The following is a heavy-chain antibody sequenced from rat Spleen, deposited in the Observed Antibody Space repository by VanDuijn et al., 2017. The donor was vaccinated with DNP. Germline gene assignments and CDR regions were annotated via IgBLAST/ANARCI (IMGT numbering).Heavy chain of an antibody. D-gene: IGHD4-3*01. Sequence: EVQLVESGGGLVQPGRSLRLSCAASGFTFSDYYMAWVRQAPTKGLEWVAYIGSDGYAPYYGDSVKGRFTIPRDNAKSTLYLKMNSLRSEDMATYYCIRWNSGHFDYWGQGVMVTVSS. J-gene: IGHJ2*01. CDR1: GFTFSDYY. CDR2: IGSDGYAP. V-gene: IGHV5-22*01. CDR3: IRWNSGHFDY.